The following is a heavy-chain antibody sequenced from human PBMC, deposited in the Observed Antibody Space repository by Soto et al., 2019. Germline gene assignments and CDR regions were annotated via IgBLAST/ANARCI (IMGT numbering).Heavy chain of an antibody. CDR1: GGSISSGGYY. CDR3: ARGDSGSYSIFDY. V-gene: IGHV4-31*03. D-gene: IGHD1-26*01. Sequence: SETLSLTCTVSGGSISSGGYYWSWIRQHPGKGLEWIGYIYYSGSTYYNPSLKSRVTISVDTSKNQFSLKLSSVTAADTAVYYCARGDSGSYSIFDYWGQGTLVTVSS. CDR2: IYYSGST. J-gene: IGHJ4*02.